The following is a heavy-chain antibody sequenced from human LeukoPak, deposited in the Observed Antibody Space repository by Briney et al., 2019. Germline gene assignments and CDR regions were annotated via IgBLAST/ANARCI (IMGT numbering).Heavy chain of an antibody. CDR1: GYTFTGYY. V-gene: IGHV1-2*02. CDR2: INPNSGGT. D-gene: IGHD3-22*01. Sequence: ASVKVSCKASGYTFTGYYMHWVRQAPGQGLEWMGWINPNSGGTNYAQKFQGRVTMTRDTSISTAYMELSRLRSGDTAVYYCARSDSSGFKNDYWGQGTLVTVSS. CDR3: ARSDSSGFKNDY. J-gene: IGHJ4*02.